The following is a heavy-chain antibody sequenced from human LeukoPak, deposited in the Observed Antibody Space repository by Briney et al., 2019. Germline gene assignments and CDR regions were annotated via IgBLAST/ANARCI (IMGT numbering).Heavy chain of an antibody. J-gene: IGHJ4*02. CDR1: GFTLNTYA. Sequence: GGSLRLSCAASGFTLNTYAMTWVRQAPGKGLEWVSAISDSGGSTYYADSVKGRFTISRDNSKNTLYLQMNSLRAEDTAVYYCAKVLWGSGYYFDYWGQGTLVTVSS. CDR3: AKVLWGSGYYFDY. V-gene: IGHV3-23*01. CDR2: ISDSGGST. D-gene: IGHD3-16*01.